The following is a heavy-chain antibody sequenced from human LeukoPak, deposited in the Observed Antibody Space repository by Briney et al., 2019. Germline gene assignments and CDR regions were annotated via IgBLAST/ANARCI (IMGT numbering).Heavy chain of an antibody. Sequence: SETLSLTCPVSGGSISSYYWSWIRQPQGKGMEWIGYIYYSGSTNYNPSLKSRSTISVDTSKNQFSLKVSSVTAADTVVYYCGRVGDGYNVDHWGQGTLVTVSS. CDR3: GRVGDGYNVDH. V-gene: IGHV4-59*01. D-gene: IGHD5-24*01. J-gene: IGHJ4*02. CDR1: GGSISSYY. CDR2: IYYSGST.